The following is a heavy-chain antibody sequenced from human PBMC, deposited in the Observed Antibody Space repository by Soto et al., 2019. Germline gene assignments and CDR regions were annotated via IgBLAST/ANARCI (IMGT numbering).Heavy chain of an antibody. V-gene: IGHV3-66*01. CDR3: ARAPSIAAAGGGMDV. D-gene: IGHD6-13*01. CDR1: GFTVSSNY. CDR2: IYSGGST. J-gene: IGHJ6*02. Sequence: PGGSLSLSCAASGFTVSSNYMILVRPAPGKGLEWVSVIYSGGSTYYADSVKGRFTISRDNSKNTLYLQMNSLRAEDTAVYYCARAPSIAAAGGGMDVWGQGTTVTVSS.